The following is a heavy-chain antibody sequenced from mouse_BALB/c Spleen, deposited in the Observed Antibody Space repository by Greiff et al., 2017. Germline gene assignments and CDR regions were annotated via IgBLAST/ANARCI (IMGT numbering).Heavy chain of an antibody. D-gene: IGHD1-1*01. V-gene: IGHV14-1*02. CDR2: IDPENGNT. J-gene: IGHJ4*01. Sequence: EVQLQESGAELVRPGALVKLSCKASGFNIKDYYMHWVKQRPEQGLEWIGWIDPENGNTIYDPKFQGKASITADTSSNTAYLQLSSLTSEDTAVYYCARITTVVATRAMDYWGQGTSVTVSS. CDR3: ARITTVVATRAMDY. CDR1: GFNIKDYY.